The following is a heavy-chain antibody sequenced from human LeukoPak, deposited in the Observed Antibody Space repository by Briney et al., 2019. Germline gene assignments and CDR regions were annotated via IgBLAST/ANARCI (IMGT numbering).Heavy chain of an antibody. CDR3: TTYYDSGPSKD. D-gene: IGHD3-22*01. J-gene: IGHJ4*02. Sequence: GGSLRLSCAASGFTFSSYWMTWVRQAPGKGLEWVANIKKDGCDQYYGDSVKGRFTISRDNTKNSLFLQMNSLRAEDTAMYYCTTYYDSGPSKDWGQGTLVTVSS. CDR1: GFTFSSYW. CDR2: IKKDGCDQ. V-gene: IGHV3-7*05.